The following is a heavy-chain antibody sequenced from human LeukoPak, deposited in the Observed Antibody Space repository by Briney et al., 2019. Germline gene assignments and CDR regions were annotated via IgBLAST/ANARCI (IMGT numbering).Heavy chain of an antibody. CDR3: ARGSSGWSDDNWFDP. D-gene: IGHD6-19*01. Sequence: GGSLRLSCAASGFTVSSNYMSWVRQAPGKGLEWVSVIYSGGSTYYADSVKGRFTISRDNSKNTLYLQMNSLRAEDTAVYYCARGSSGWSDDNWFDPWGQGTLVTVSS. V-gene: IGHV3-53*01. J-gene: IGHJ5*02. CDR2: IYSGGST. CDR1: GFTVSSNY.